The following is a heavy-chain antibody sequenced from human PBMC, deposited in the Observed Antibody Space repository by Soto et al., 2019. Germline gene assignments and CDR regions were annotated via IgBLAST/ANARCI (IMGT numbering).Heavy chain of an antibody. CDR2: IWYDGSNK. J-gene: IGHJ4*02. CDR3: ARWTRTAMLGYFDY. CDR1: GFTFSSYG. Sequence: QVQLVESGGGVVQPGRSLRLSCAASGFTFSSYGMHRVRQAPGKGLEWVAVIWYDGSNKYYADSVKGRFTISRDNSKNTLYLQMNSLRAEDTAVYYCARWTRTAMLGYFDYWGQGTLVTVSS. D-gene: IGHD5-18*01. V-gene: IGHV3-33*01.